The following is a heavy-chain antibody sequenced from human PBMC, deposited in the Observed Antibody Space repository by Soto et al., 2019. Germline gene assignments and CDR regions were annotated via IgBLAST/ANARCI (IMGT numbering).Heavy chain of an antibody. J-gene: IGHJ2*01. V-gene: IGHV1-69*01. D-gene: IGHD5-18*01. CDR2: NLPLFNIS. Sequence: QVQLVQSGAEVKKPGSSVKVSCKASGGAFSSYAISWVRQAPGQGLEWMGGNLPLFNISHYAQKFQARITITADEPTSPSYIDVRNLTSEDTGVYYCARRRLGYGYWYFDLWGRGTLVTVSS. CDR3: ARRRLGYGYWYFDL. CDR1: GGAFSSYA.